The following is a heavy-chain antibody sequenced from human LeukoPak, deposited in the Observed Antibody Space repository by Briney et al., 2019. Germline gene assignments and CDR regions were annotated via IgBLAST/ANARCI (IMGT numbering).Heavy chain of an antibody. CDR1: GFTFSNYA. J-gene: IGHJ4*02. Sequence: GGSLRLSCAASGFTFSNYAMSWVRQAPGKGLXXXXXXSGRDGSTYYADSVKGRFTISRDNSKNTLYLQMNSLRAEDTAVYYCAKWGDYDILTGYYDSDYWGQGTLVTVSS. D-gene: IGHD3-9*01. V-gene: IGHV3-23*01. CDR2: XSGRDGST. CDR3: AKWGDYDILTGYYDSDY.